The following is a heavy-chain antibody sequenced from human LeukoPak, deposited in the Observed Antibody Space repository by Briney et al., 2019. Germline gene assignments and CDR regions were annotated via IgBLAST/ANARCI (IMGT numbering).Heavy chain of an antibody. CDR1: GGTFSSYT. CDR2: IIPVFNIA. J-gene: IGHJ4*02. D-gene: IGHD3-16*02. Sequence: AASVKVSCKASGGTFSSYTFNWVRPDPGQRLEWMGGIIPVFNIANYAQKFQGRVTITADESTSTASMELSSLRSDDTAVYYCARIYQDDYIWGTYRPLPDFEYWGQGTLVTVSS. CDR3: ARIYQDDYIWGTYRPLPDFEY. V-gene: IGHV1-69*13.